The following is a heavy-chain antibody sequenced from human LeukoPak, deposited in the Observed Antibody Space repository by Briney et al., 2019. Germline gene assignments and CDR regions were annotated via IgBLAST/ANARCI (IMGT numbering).Heavy chain of an antibody. CDR1: GGTFSSYA. D-gene: IGHD3-10*01. V-gene: IGHV1-2*02. Sequence: ASVKVSCKASGGTFSSYAISWVRQAPGQGLEWMGWINPNSGGTNYAQKFQGRVTMTRDTSISTAYMELSRLRSDDTAVYYCARDGTPFYGSGSYDAFDIWGQGTMVTVSS. CDR2: INPNSGGT. CDR3: ARDGTPFYGSGSYDAFDI. J-gene: IGHJ3*02.